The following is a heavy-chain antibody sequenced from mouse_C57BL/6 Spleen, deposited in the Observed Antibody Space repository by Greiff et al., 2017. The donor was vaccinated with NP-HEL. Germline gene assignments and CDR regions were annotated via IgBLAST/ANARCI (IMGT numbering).Heavy chain of an antibody. CDR1: GYTFTSYT. D-gene: IGHD1-1*01. V-gene: IGHV1-4*01. Sequence: VKLMESGAELARPGASVKMSCKASGYTFTSYTMHWVKQRPGQGLEWIGYINPSSGYTKYNQKFKDKATLTADKSSSTAYMQLSSLTSEDSAVYYCTRERPYYGSTYYFDYWGQGTTLTVSS. CDR2: INPSSGYT. J-gene: IGHJ2*01. CDR3: TRERPYYGSTYYFDY.